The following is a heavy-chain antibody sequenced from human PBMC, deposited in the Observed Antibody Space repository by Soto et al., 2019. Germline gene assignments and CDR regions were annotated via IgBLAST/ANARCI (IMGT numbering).Heavy chain of an antibody. CDR1: GFTFSSFA. D-gene: IGHD3-16*02. CDR2: ISYDGTNQ. J-gene: IGHJ4*02. CDR3: AKGLGELSPESYDY. Sequence: QVQLVESGGGVVQPGRSLRLSCAASGFTFSSFAMHWVRQAPGKGLEWVAFISYDGTNQYHADSVKGRFTISRDNSKNTLFLQMISLRAEDTVVYYCAKGLGELSPESYDYWGQGTLVTVSS. V-gene: IGHV3-30*18.